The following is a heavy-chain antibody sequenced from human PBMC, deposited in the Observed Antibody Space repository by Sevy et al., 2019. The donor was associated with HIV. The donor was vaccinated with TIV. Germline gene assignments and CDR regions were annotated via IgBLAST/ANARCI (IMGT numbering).Heavy chain of an antibody. CDR1: GYTFTSYA. V-gene: IGHV7-4-1*02. Sequence: ASVKVSCKASGYTFTSYAMNWVRQAPGQGLEWMGWINTNTGNPTYAQGFTGRFVFSLDTSVSTAYLQISSLKAEDTAVYYCARDPAELRGGWFLFRYFDLWGRGTLVTVSS. D-gene: IGHD6-19*01. J-gene: IGHJ2*01. CDR3: ARDPAELRGGWFLFRYFDL. CDR2: INTNTGNP.